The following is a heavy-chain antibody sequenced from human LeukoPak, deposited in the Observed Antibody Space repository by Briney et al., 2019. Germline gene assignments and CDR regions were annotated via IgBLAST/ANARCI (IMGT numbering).Heavy chain of an antibody. CDR3: ARAPSEIGGYYPEYFRH. J-gene: IGHJ1*01. CDR2: IKSDGST. V-gene: IGHV3-74*01. Sequence: GGSLRLSCAASGFTFSSYWMHWVRQAPGKGLVWVSRIKSDGSTTYADSVKGRFTISRDNAKNTVSLQMNSLRAEDTGVYFCARAPSEIGGYYPEYFRHWGQGTLVTVSS. D-gene: IGHD3-22*01. CDR1: GFTFSSYW.